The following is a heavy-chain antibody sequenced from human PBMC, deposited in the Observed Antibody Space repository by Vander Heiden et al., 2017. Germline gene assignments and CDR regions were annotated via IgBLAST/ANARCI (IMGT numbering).Heavy chain of an antibody. CDR3: SRYRVERTPATTFDF. CDR2: SNAISNRK. V-gene: IGHV3-23*01. D-gene: IGHD1-26*01. Sequence: EGQILEAGGSLVQPGGSLGLTRAASGFSCSTHARVWVRKAPGKGLGRGAVSNAISNRKEIHYTDSVNVRFNITRDKYRYMISMQLNRITAGDTDVYYYSRYRVERTPATTFDFWGRGTLVTVAS. CDR1: GFSCSTHA. J-gene: IGHJ2*01.